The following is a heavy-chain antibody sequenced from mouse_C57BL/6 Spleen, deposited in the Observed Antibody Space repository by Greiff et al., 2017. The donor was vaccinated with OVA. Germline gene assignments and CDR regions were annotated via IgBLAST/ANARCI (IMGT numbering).Heavy chain of an antibody. CDR3: ARVGGTTVVEYYFDY. D-gene: IGHD1-1*01. J-gene: IGHJ2*01. Sequence: VQLQQSGAELARPGASVKLSCKASGYTFTSYGISWVKQRTGQGLEWIGEIYPRSGNTYYNEKFKGKATLTADKSSSTAYMELRSLTSEDSAVYFCARVGGTTVVEYYFDYWGQGTTLTVSS. CDR1: GYTFTSYG. CDR2: IYPRSGNT. V-gene: IGHV1-81*01.